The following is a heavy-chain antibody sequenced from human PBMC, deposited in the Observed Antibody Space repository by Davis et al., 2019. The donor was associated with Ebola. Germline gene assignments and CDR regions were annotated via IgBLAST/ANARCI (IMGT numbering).Heavy chain of an antibody. Sequence: SVKVSCKASGGTFSSYAISWVRQAPGQGLEWMGRIIPILGIANYAQKFQGRVTIPADKSTSTAYMELSSLRSEDTAVYYCAGGYSSGWYGKGYYYYGMDVWGQGTTVTVSS. D-gene: IGHD6-19*01. CDR2: IIPILGIA. J-gene: IGHJ6*02. CDR1: GGTFSSYA. V-gene: IGHV1-69*04. CDR3: AGGYSSGWYGKGYYYYGMDV.